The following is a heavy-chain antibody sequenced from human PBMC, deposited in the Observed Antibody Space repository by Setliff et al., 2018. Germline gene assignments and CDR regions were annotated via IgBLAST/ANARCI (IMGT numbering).Heavy chain of an antibody. CDR1: GFTFSRYG. J-gene: IGHJ4*02. D-gene: IGHD1-7*01. Sequence: GGSLRLSCAASGFTFSRYGMNWARQAPGRALEWVSSISSSSSYIFYVDSVKGRFTVFRDNSKNTLYLQMSSLRPDDAAMYYCARDQFRNSGGLYCWGQGTLVTVSS. V-gene: IGHV3-21*01. CDR2: ISSSSSYI. CDR3: ARDQFRNSGGLYC.